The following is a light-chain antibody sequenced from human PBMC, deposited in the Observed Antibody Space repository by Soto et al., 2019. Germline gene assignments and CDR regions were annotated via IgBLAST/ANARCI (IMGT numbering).Light chain of an antibody. Sequence: DIQLTQSPSFLSASVGDRVTITCRASQGISSYLAWYQQKPGKAPKLLIYAASTLQSGVPSRFSGSGSGTEFTLTISSLQPEDCATYYGQQLNSYPPFTFGPGTKVDIK. CDR1: QGISSY. CDR3: QQLNSYPPFT. J-gene: IGKJ3*01. CDR2: AAS. V-gene: IGKV1-9*01.